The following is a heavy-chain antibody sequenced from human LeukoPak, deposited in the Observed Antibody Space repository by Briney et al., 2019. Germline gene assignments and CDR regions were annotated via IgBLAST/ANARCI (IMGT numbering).Heavy chain of an antibody. CDR1: GFTFSGSA. D-gene: IGHD3-10*01. CDR3: TRLYYYGSGSYYTNYYYGMDV. Sequence: GGSLRLSCAASGFTFSGSAMHWVRQASGKGLEWVGRIRSKANSYATAYAASVKGGFTISRDDSKNTAYLQMNSLKTEDTAVYYCTRLYYYGSGSYYTNYYYGMDVWGKGTTATVSS. J-gene: IGHJ6*04. CDR2: IRSKANSYAT. V-gene: IGHV3-73*01.